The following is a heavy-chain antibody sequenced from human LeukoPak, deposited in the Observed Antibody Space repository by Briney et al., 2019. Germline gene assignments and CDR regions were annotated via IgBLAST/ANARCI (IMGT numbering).Heavy chain of an antibody. CDR1: GGSISSYY. D-gene: IGHD2-15*01. V-gene: IGHV4-59*01. Sequence: SETLSLTCTVSGGSISSYYWSWIRQPPGKGLEWIGYIYYSGSTNYNPSLKSRVTISVDTSKNQFSLKLSSVTAADTAVYYCARDLCSGGSCFDYWGRGTLVTVSS. J-gene: IGHJ4*02. CDR3: ARDLCSGGSCFDY. CDR2: IYYSGST.